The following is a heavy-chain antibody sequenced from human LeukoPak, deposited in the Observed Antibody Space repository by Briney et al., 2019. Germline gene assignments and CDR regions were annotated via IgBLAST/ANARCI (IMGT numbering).Heavy chain of an antibody. J-gene: IGHJ4*02. CDR2: INHSGST. Sequence: SETLSLTCAVYGGSFSGYYWSWIRQPPGKGLEWIGEINHSGSTNYNPSLKSRVTISVDASKNQFSLKLSSVTAADTAVYYCARESIVVVPAATDYWGQGTLVTVSS. V-gene: IGHV4-34*01. CDR1: GGSFSGYY. CDR3: ARESIVVVPAATDY. D-gene: IGHD2-2*01.